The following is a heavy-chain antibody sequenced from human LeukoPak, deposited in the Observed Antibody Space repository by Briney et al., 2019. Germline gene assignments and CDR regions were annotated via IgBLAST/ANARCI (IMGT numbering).Heavy chain of an antibody. V-gene: IGHV3-23*01. CDR3: AKGRWGLTINNFDI. Sequence: GGSLRLSCAASGFTFSSYEMNWVRQAPGKGLEWVSVISDRGDSTHYADSVKGRFTISRDSSRNTLYLQMNSLRGEDTAVYYCAKGRWGLTINNFDIWGQGTMLTVSS. CDR2: ISDRGDST. CDR1: GFTFSSYE. D-gene: IGHD3-9*01. J-gene: IGHJ3*02.